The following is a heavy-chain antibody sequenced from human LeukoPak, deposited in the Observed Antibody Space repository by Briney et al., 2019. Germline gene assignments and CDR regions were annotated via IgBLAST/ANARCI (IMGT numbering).Heavy chain of an antibody. D-gene: IGHD4-23*01. CDR3: AKDMGGGNSGFVAFDI. V-gene: IGHV3-7*03. Sequence: GGSLRLSCEGSGFTFSNYWMGWVRQAPGKGLQWVANIKTDGSEKYYVDSVKGRFTISRDNAKNSLYLQMNSLRAEDAALYYCAKDMGGGNSGFVAFDIWGQGTMVTVSS. CDR2: IKTDGSEK. J-gene: IGHJ3*02. CDR1: GFTFSNYW.